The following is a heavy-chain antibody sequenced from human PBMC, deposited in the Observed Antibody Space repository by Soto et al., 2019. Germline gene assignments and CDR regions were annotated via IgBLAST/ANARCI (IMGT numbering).Heavy chain of an antibody. Sequence: QVQLVQSGAEVKKPGASVKVSCKASGYTFTSYYMHWVRQAPGQGLEWMGIINPSSGSTSYAQKFQGRVIMTRDTSTSTVYMELSSLRSEDTAVYYCARGNDDYSNVGGVGYFDLWGRGTLVTVSS. D-gene: IGHD4-4*01. CDR2: INPSSGST. V-gene: IGHV1-46*01. CDR1: GYTFTSYY. J-gene: IGHJ2*01. CDR3: ARGNDDYSNVGGVGYFDL.